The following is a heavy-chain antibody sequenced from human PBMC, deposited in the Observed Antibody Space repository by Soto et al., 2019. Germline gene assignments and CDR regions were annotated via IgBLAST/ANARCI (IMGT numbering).Heavy chain of an antibody. CDR3: ARGYYYDSSGYDYFDY. CDR1: GFTFSSYA. Sequence: PGGSLRLSCAASGFTFSSYAMHWVRQAPGKGLEWVAVISYDGSNKYYADSVKGRFTISRDNSKNTLYLQMNSLRAEDTAVYYCARGYYYDSSGYDYFDYWGQGTLVTVSS. J-gene: IGHJ4*02. V-gene: IGHV3-30-3*01. D-gene: IGHD3-22*01. CDR2: ISYDGSNK.